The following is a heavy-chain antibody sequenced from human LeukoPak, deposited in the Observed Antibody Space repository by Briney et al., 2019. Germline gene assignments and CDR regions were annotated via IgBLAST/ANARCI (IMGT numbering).Heavy chain of an antibody. V-gene: IGHV6-1*01. J-gene: IGHJ4*02. CDR3: AREEATFGEAAFFDY. CDR1: GDSVSSNSAA. CDR2: TYYRSKWYN. Sequence: SQTLSLTCAISGDSVSSNSAAWNWIRQSPSRGLEWLGRTYYRSKWYNDYAVSVKSRITINPDTSKNQFSLKLSSVTAADTAVYYCAREEATFGEAAFFDYWGQGTLVTVSS. D-gene: IGHD3-10*01.